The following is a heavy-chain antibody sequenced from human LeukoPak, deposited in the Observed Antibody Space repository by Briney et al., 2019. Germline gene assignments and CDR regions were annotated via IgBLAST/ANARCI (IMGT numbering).Heavy chain of an antibody. CDR2: ISYDGSNK. J-gene: IGHJ5*02. D-gene: IGHD6-6*01. CDR3: ARDAFGSIAAQRFDP. V-gene: IGHV3-30-3*01. CDR1: GFTFSSYA. Sequence: PGRSLRLSCAASGFTFSSYAMHWVRQAPGKGLEWVAVISYDGSNKYYADSVKGRFTISRDNSKNTLYLQMNSLRAEDTAVYYCARDAFGSIAAQRFDPWGQGTLATVSS.